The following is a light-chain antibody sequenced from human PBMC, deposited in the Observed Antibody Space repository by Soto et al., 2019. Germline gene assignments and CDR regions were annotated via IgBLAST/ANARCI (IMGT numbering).Light chain of an antibody. CDR3: QQYNTHST. V-gene: IGKV1-5*03. Sequence: DIQMTQSPSTLSASVGDRVTITCRASQSISTWLAWYQQKPGKAPKVLIYKASSLESGVPSRFSGSGSGTEFTLTISSLQPDDFATYYCQQYNTHSTFGGGTKVEIK. J-gene: IGKJ4*01. CDR1: QSISTW. CDR2: KAS.